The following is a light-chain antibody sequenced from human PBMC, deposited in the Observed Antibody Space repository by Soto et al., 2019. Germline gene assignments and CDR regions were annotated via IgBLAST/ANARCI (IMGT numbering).Light chain of an antibody. CDR2: EVS. CDR3: CSYAGSSTFVV. Sequence: QSALTQPASVSGSPGQSITISCTGTSSDVGNYNVVSWYQHHPGKAPKLMIYEVSKRPSGVSNRFSGSKSGNTASLTISGLQAEDEADYYCCSYAGSSTFVVFGGGTKLT. J-gene: IGLJ2*01. CDR1: SSDVGNYNV. V-gene: IGLV2-23*02.